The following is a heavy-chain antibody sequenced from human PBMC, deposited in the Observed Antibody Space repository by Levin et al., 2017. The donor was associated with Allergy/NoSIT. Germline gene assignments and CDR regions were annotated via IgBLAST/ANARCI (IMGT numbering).Heavy chain of an antibody. D-gene: IGHD7-27*01. J-gene: IGHJ3*02. CDR2: IFYSGSP. CDR3: ARSSGDHAFDI. Sequence: PGGSLRLSCTVSGGSVSTYHWTWIRQPPGKGLEWIGYIFYSGSPNYNPSLKSRVTISVDTSKSHFSLKLSSVTAADTAVYYCARSSGDHAFDIWGQGTLFTVSS. V-gene: IGHV4-59*02. CDR1: GGSVSTYH.